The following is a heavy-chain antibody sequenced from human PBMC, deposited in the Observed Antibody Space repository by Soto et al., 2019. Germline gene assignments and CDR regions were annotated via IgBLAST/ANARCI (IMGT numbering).Heavy chain of an antibody. D-gene: IGHD6-13*01. J-gene: IGHJ4*02. CDR2: IYYSGST. CDR1: GGSISSYY. CDR3: ARGISWNYFDY. Sequence: SETLSLTCTVSGGSISSYYWSWIRQPPGKGLEWIGYIYYSGSTNYNPSLKSRVTISVDTSKNQFSLKLSSVTAADTAVYYCARGISWNYFDYWGQGTLVTVSS. V-gene: IGHV4-59*01.